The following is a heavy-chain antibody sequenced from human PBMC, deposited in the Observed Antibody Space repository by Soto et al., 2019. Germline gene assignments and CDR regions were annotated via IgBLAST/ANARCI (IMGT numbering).Heavy chain of an antibody. J-gene: IGHJ5*02. V-gene: IGHV2-5*02. CDR1: GFSLSTSGVG. Sequence: QITLKESGPTLVKPTQTLTLTCTFSGFSLSTSGVGVGWIRQPPGKALEWLALIYWDDGKRYSPSLKSRLTITKDTSKNQVVLTMTNMDPVDTATYYCAHRRGYSYGHPDPPNNSFDPWGQGTLVTVSS. D-gene: IGHD5-18*01. CDR3: AHRRGYSYGHPDPPNNSFDP. CDR2: IYWDDGK.